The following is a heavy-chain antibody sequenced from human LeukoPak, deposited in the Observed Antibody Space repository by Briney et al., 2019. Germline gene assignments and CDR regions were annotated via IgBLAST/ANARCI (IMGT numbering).Heavy chain of an antibody. CDR1: GYTLTELS. Sequence: ASVKVSCKVSGYTLTELSMHWVRQAPGKGLEWMGGFDPEDGETIYAQKFQGRVTMTEDTSTDTAYMDLSSLRSEDTAVYYCATEPYCSGGSCYYRGAFDIWGQGTMVTVSS. V-gene: IGHV1-24*01. CDR2: FDPEDGET. D-gene: IGHD2-15*01. CDR3: ATEPYCSGGSCYYRGAFDI. J-gene: IGHJ3*02.